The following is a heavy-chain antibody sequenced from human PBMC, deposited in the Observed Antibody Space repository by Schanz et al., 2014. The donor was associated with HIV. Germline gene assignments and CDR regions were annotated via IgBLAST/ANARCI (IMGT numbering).Heavy chain of an antibody. CDR3: ANTEYPYSSSSDYYYGTDV. Sequence: QVQLVESGGGVVQPGRSLRLSCAASGFTFSTYGMHWVRQAPGKGLEWVAGISYDGTNKFYADSVKGRFTISKDNSKNTLYLQMNSLRAQDTAVYYCANTEYPYSSSSDYYYGTDVWGQGTTVTVSS. J-gene: IGHJ6*02. CDR1: GFTFSTYG. CDR2: ISYDGTNK. D-gene: IGHD6-6*01. V-gene: IGHV3-30*18.